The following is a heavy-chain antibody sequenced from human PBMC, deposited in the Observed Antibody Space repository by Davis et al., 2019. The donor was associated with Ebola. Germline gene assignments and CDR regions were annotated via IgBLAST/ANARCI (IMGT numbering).Heavy chain of an antibody. Sequence: SETLSLTCAVYGGSFSGYYWSWIRQPPGKGLEWIGYIYYSGGPNYNPSLKSRVTISVDTSKNQVSLKLSSVTAADTAVYYCARGGDGYNSFDFYYYGMDVWGQGTTVTVPS. D-gene: IGHD5-24*01. CDR1: GGSFSGYY. CDR2: IYYSGGP. V-gene: IGHV4-59*01. J-gene: IGHJ6*02. CDR3: ARGGDGYNSFDFYYYGMDV.